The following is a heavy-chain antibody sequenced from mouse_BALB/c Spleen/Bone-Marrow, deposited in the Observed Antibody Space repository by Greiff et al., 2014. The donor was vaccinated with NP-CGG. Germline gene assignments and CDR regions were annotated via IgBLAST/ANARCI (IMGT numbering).Heavy chain of an antibody. CDR3: ARRDGSYFDY. CDR1: GYAFTNYL. J-gene: IGHJ2*01. D-gene: IGHD3-3*01. CDR2: INPGSGGT. V-gene: IGHV1-54*01. Sequence: VQLQQSGAELVRPGTSVKVSCKASGYAFTNYLIEWVKQRPGQGLEWIGMINPGSGGTNYNEKFKGKATLTADKSSSTAYMQLSSLTSDDSAVYFCARRDGSYFDYWGQGTTLSQSPQ.